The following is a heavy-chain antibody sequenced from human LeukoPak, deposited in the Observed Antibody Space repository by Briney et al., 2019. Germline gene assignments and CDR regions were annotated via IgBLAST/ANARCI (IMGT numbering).Heavy chain of an antibody. J-gene: IGHJ6*02. D-gene: IGHD6-19*01. Sequence: SGGSLRLSCAASGFTFSSYAMSWVRQAPGKGLEWVSAIGGSGGSTYYADSVKGRFTISRDNSKNTLYLQMNSLRAEDTAVYYCAKAVAVAGISYYYYGMDVWGQGTTVTVSS. CDR3: AKAVAVAGISYYYYGMDV. V-gene: IGHV3-23*01. CDR2: IGGSGGST. CDR1: GFTFSSYA.